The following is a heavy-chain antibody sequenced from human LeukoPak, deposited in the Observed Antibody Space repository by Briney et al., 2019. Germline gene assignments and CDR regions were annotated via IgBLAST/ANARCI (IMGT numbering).Heavy chain of an antibody. Sequence: PSETLSLTCTVSGDSIIGYYRSWIRQPPGKGLEWIGYIHYSGSTNYNPSLKSRVTISVDTSRSHFSLKLSSATAADTAVYYCARGERLGPDFWGQGTLVTVSS. J-gene: IGHJ4*02. D-gene: IGHD1-1*01. CDR3: ARGERLGPDF. V-gene: IGHV4-59*01. CDR1: GDSIIGYY. CDR2: IHYSGST.